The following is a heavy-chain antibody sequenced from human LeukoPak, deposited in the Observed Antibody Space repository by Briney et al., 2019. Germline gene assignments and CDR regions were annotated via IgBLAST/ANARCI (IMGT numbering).Heavy chain of an antibody. D-gene: IGHD2/OR15-2a*01. CDR1: GYTLSRYV. J-gene: IGHJ6*03. Sequence: ASVKVSCKTSGYTLSRYVIYSVRHATGQGLEWMGWMNPNSGNIGYAQKFQGRVTMTRNTSISTAYMELSSLRSEDTAVYYCARILGGYYYHYMDVWGEGTTVTVSS. V-gene: IGHV1-8*01. CDR2: MNPNSGNI. CDR3: ARILGGYYYHYMDV.